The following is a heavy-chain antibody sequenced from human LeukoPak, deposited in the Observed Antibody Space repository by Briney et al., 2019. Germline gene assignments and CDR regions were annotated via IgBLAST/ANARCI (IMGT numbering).Heavy chain of an antibody. Sequence: GRSLRLSCAASGFTFDDYAMPWVRHAPGKGLEWVSGISWNSGSIGYADSVKGRFTISRDNAKNSLYLQMNSLRAEDTALYYRAKDSSSSWYSSWFDPWGQGTLVTVSS. D-gene: IGHD6-13*01. CDR1: GFTFDDYA. V-gene: IGHV3-9*01. J-gene: IGHJ5*02. CDR2: ISWNSGSI. CDR3: AKDSSSSWYSSWFDP.